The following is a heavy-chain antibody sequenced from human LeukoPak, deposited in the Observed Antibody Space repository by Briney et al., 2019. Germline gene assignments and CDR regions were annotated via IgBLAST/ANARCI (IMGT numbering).Heavy chain of an antibody. D-gene: IGHD3-10*01. CDR1: GYTFTSYS. Sequence: ASVKVSCKASGYTFTSYSINCVRQAPGQGLQWMGWINSNTENPTYAQAFTGRFVFSLDMSVTTAYLQITNLKPEDTGVYFCAREWSWHYHGVVGPPDHWGQGTLVTVSS. CDR2: INSNTENP. CDR3: AREWSWHYHGVVGPPDH. J-gene: IGHJ4*02. V-gene: IGHV7-4-1*02.